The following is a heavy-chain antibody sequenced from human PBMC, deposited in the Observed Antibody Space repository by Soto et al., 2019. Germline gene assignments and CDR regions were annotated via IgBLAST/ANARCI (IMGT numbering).Heavy chain of an antibody. CDR3: ARGGYSGYALDY. J-gene: IGHJ4*02. Sequence: AGGSLRLSCAASGFFFSTYSMHWVRQAPGKGLEWVAMVSYDGSTNSYADSVKGRFTIFRANSNNTMYMQMNSLRSEDAAVYYCARGGYSGYALDYWGQGTPVTVS. CDR2: VSYDGSTN. V-gene: IGHV3-30-3*01. D-gene: IGHD5-12*01. CDR1: GFFFSTYS.